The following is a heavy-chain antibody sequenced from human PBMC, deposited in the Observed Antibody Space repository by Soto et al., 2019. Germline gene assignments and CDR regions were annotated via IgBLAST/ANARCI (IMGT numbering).Heavy chain of an antibody. V-gene: IGHV3-33*01. J-gene: IGHJ6*02. CDR1: GFTFSSYG. CDR2: IWYDGSNK. Sequence: QVQLVESGGGVVQPGRSLRLSCAASGFTFSSYGMHWVRQAPGKGLEWVAVIWYDGSNKYYADSVKGRFTISRDNSKNTLYLQMNSLRAEDTAVYYCARDENIVVVVAADYYYYDMDVWGQGTTVTVSS. CDR3: ARDENIVVVVAADYYYYDMDV. D-gene: IGHD2-15*01.